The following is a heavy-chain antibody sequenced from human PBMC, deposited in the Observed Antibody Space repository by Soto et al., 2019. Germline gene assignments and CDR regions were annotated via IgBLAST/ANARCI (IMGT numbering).Heavy chain of an antibody. Sequence: ASVKVSCKASGYTFTSYYMHWVRQAPGQGLEWMGIINPSGGSTSYAQKFQGRVTMTRDTSTSTVYMELSSLRSEDTAVYYCARGKVAYCGGDCYGSDAFDIWGQGTMVTVSS. CDR1: GYTFTSYY. J-gene: IGHJ3*02. CDR2: INPSGGST. CDR3: ARGKVAYCGGDCYGSDAFDI. V-gene: IGHV1-46*01. D-gene: IGHD2-21*02.